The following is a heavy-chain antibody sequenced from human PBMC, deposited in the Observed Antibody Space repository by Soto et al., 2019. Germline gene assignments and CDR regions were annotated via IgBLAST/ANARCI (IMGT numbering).Heavy chain of an antibody. Sequence: PGGSLRLSCAASGFTFSSYAMHWVRQAPGKGLEWVAVISYDGSNKYYADSVKGRFTISRDNSKNTLYLQMNSLRAEDTAVYYCARDHPGSFDYWGQGTLVTVSS. V-gene: IGHV3-30-3*01. J-gene: IGHJ4*02. CDR1: GFTFSSYA. D-gene: IGHD3-10*01. CDR3: ARDHPGSFDY. CDR2: ISYDGSNK.